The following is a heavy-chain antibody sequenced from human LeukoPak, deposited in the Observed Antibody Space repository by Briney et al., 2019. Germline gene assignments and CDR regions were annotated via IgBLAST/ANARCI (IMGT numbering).Heavy chain of an antibody. CDR2: VYYTGST. J-gene: IGHJ4*02. CDR1: GGSISSYY. D-gene: IGHD3-3*01. Sequence: PSETLSLTCSVSGGSISSYYWSWIRQPPGRGLEWIGYVYYTGSTNYNPSLKSRVTISEDTSKNQFSLKLSSVTDVDTSVYYCARHPSFGMVIESWGQGTLATVSS. V-gene: IGHV4-59*08. CDR3: ARHPSFGMVIES.